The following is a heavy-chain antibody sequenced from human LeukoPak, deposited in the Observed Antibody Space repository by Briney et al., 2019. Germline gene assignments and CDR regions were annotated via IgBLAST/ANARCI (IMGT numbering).Heavy chain of an antibody. CDR3: ARAGDDEESYYYTDV. CDR1: GYTFTSYF. CDR2: ITPTSGST. Sequence: ASVKVSCKASGYTFTSYFIHWVRQAPGQGLEWMGLITPTSGSTIYAQKFQGRVTMTRDTSTTTVYLELSSLISEDTAVYYCARAGDDEESYYYTDVWGRGTKVTVSS. V-gene: IGHV1-46*01. J-gene: IGHJ6*03. D-gene: IGHD3-16*01.